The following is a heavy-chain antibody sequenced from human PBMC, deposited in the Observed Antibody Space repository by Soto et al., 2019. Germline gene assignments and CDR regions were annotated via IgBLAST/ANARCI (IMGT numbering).Heavy chain of an antibody. CDR3: VKDGGYCSSSTCYSPRNHYFDS. J-gene: IGHJ4*02. CDR1: GFTFSSYG. V-gene: IGHV3-7*03. D-gene: IGHD2-2*01. Sequence: GGSLIPSCAASGFTFSSYGMHWVRQAPGKGPEWVANIKFDGSEKQYVDSVRGRFTISRDNSRNSLFLQMNSLRAGDTAVYYCVKDGGYCSSSTCYSPRNHYFDSWGQGTLVTVSS. CDR2: IKFDGSEK.